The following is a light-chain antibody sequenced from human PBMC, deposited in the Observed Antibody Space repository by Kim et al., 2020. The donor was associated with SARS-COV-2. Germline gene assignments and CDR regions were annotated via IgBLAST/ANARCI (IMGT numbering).Light chain of an antibody. CDR1: QDISRW. CDR2: GTS. J-gene: IGKJ4*01. CDR3: QQYYSYPVT. V-gene: IGKV1D-16*01. Sequence: QIPPSPPPPPASVGDRITLPCRASQDISRWLAWYQQKPEKAPKPLIYGTSSLHSGVPSRFSGSGSGTTFILTISSLQPEDFAIYYCQQYYSYPVTFGGGTKVDIK.